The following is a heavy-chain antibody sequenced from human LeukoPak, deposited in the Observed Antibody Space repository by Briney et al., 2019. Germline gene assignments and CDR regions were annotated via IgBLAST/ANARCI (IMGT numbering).Heavy chain of an antibody. D-gene: IGHD1-1*01. J-gene: IGHJ4*02. CDR3: ATNSGKRFDY. V-gene: IGHV3-7*01. CDR2: INQVGSQT. Sequence: PGGSLRLSCAASGFTFSSCWMSWVRQTPGEGLEYLANINQVGSQTYYMDSVKGRFTISRDNAKNSLYLQMNSLRAEDTAVYYCATNSGKRFDYWGQGTLVTVSS. CDR1: GFTFSSCW.